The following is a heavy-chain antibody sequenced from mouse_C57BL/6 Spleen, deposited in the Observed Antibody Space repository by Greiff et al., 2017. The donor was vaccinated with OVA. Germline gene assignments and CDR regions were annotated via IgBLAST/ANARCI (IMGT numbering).Heavy chain of an antibody. CDR1: GYTFTSYW. CDR2: IDPSDSYT. J-gene: IGHJ2*01. CDR3: ARGTVVNY. Sequence: QVQLLQPGAELVRPGTSVKLSCKASGYTFTSYWMHWVKQRPGQGLEWIGVIDPSDSYTNYNQKFKGKATLTVDTSSSTAYMQLSSLTSEDSAVYYCARGTVVNYWGQGTTLTVSS. D-gene: IGHD1-1*01. V-gene: IGHV1-59*01.